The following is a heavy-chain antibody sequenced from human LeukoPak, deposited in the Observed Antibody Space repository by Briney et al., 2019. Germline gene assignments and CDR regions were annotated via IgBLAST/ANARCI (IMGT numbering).Heavy chain of an antibody. CDR2: IRSDGRNK. V-gene: IGHV3-30*02. CDR3: AKLKINYYYYMDV. J-gene: IGHJ6*03. D-gene: IGHD3-16*01. Sequence: GGSLRLSCAASGFTFSSYGMQFSSYGLNWGRQAPGQGLEWVAFIRSDGRNKYYADSVKGRFTISRDNTKNMLYLQMNSLRAEDTAVYYCAKLKINYYYYMDVWGKGTTVIVSS. CDR1: GFTFSSYG.